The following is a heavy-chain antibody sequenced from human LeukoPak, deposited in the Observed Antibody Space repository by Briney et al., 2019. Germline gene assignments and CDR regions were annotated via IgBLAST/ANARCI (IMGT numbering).Heavy chain of an antibody. Sequence: GGSLRLSCAASGFTFSSYSMNWVRQAPGKGLEWVSYISSSSSTIYYADSVKGRFTISRDNAKNSLYLQMNSLRAEDTAVYYCARDSSGYFHWFDPWGQGTLVTVSS. CDR1: GFTFSSYS. V-gene: IGHV3-48*04. J-gene: IGHJ5*02. CDR2: ISSSSSTI. CDR3: ARDSSGYFHWFDP. D-gene: IGHD3-22*01.